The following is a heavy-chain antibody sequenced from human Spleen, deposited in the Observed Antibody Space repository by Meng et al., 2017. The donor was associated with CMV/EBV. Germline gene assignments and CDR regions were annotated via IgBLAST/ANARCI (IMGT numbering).Heavy chain of an antibody. J-gene: IGHJ4*02. CDR1: GYTFTSYY. CDR3: ARDPSPIHLWPHSYFDY. V-gene: IGHV1-2*02. CDR2: INPNTGGT. Sequence: ASVKVSCKASGYTFTSYYIHWVRQAPGQGLEWMGWINPNTGGTNYAQKFQGRVTMTRDTSISTVYMDLSRLRSDDTAVYYCARDPSPIHLWPHSYFDYWGQGTLVTVSS. D-gene: IGHD5-18*01.